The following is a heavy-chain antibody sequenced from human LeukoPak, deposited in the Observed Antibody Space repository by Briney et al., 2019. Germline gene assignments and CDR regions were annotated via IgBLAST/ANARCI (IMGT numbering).Heavy chain of an antibody. Sequence: GGSLRPSCAASGFTFSSYEMNWVRQAPGKGLEWVASVSESGGTSYYADSVMGRFIIFRDNSKNTLYLQTNSLRADDTAVYYCAKVGRYYDTSGYYRVFDYWGQGTLVTVSS. CDR3: AKVGRYYDTSGYYRVFDY. J-gene: IGHJ4*01. V-gene: IGHV3-23*01. D-gene: IGHD3-22*01. CDR2: VSESGGTS. CDR1: GFTFSSYE.